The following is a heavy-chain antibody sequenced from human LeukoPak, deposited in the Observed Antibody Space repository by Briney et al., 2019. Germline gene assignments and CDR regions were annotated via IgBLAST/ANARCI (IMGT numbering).Heavy chain of an antibody. CDR2: IWYDGYDK. V-gene: IGHV3-33*01. CDR1: GFTFSTYG. CDR3: ARPYSVGWSLPAY. D-gene: IGHD6-19*01. Sequence: GRSLRLSCAASGFTFSTYGMHWVRQAPGKGLEWVAVIWYDGYDKYYADSVKGRFTISRDNSKNTLYLHMNSLRAEDTAVYYCARPYSVGWSLPAYWGQGNMVTVSS. J-gene: IGHJ4*02.